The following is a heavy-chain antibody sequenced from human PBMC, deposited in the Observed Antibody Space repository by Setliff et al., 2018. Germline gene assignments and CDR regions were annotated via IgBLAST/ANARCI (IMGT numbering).Heavy chain of an antibody. V-gene: IGHV1-3*01. J-gene: IGHJ4*02. CDR3: ARERARDSSGYYSDY. CDR1: GYTFTSYA. CDR2: INAGNGNT. Sequence: GASVKVSCKASGYTFTSYAMHWVRQAPGQRLEWMGWINAGNGNTKYSQKFQGRVTITRDTSASTAYMELSSLRSEDTAVYYCARERARDSSGYYSDYWGQGTLVTVSS. D-gene: IGHD3-22*01.